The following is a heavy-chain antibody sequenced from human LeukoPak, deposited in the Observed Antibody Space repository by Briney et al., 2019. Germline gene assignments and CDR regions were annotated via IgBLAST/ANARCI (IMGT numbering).Heavy chain of an antibody. CDR1: GFTFSSYA. J-gene: IGHJ5*02. D-gene: IGHD2-2*02. CDR2: ISGSGGST. Sequence: EGSLRLSCAASGFTFSSYAMSWVRQAPGKGLEWVSAISGSGGSTYYADSVKGRFTISRDNSKNTLYLQMNSLRAEDTAVYYCAKDRVFVVVPAAIDEDWFDPWGKGTLVTVSS. CDR3: AKDRVFVVVPAAIDEDWFDP. V-gene: IGHV3-23*01.